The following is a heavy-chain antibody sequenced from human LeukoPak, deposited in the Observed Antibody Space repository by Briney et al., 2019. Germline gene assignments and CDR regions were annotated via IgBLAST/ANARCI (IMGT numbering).Heavy chain of an antibody. V-gene: IGHV3-30*02. D-gene: IGHD2-21*01. CDR2: IRYDGSNK. CDR3: SRHIMWDY. CDR1: GFTFSSYG. J-gene: IGHJ4*02. Sequence: GGSLRLSCAASGFTFSSYGMHWVRQAPGKGLEWVAFIRYDGSNKYYADSVKGRFTISREDARDSLLLQMNSLRAGDTAVYYCSRHIMWDYWGQGTLVTVSS.